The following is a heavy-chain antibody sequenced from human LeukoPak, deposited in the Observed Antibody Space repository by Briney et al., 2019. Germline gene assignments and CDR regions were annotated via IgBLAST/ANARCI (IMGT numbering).Heavy chain of an antibody. J-gene: IGHJ4*02. V-gene: IGHV4-39*07. D-gene: IGHD6-6*01. CDR2: IFYSGST. CDR3: ARVVAARQIDY. CDR1: GGSISTSNYY. Sequence: SETLSLTCTVSGGSISTSNYYWGWIRQPPGKGLEWIGNIFYSGSTNYNPSLKSRVTISVDKSKNQFSLKLSSVTAADTAVYYCARVVAARQIDYWGQGTLVTVSS.